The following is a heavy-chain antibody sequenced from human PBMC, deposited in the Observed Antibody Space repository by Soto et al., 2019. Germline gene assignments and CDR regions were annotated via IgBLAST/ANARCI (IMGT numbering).Heavy chain of an antibody. J-gene: IGHJ4*02. V-gene: IGHV3-21*01. CDR3: ARGGPRIVATIRDY. CDR2: ISSSSSYI. D-gene: IGHD5-12*01. Sequence: EVQLVESGGGLVKPGGSLRLSCAASGFTFSSYSMNWVRQAPGKGLEWVSSISSSSSYIYYADSVKGRFTISRDNAKNSLYLQMNSLRAEDTAVYYCARGGPRIVATIRDYWGQGTLVTVSS. CDR1: GFTFSSYS.